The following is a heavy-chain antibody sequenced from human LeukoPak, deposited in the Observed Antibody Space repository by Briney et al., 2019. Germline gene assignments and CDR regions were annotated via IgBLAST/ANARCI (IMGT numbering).Heavy chain of an antibody. CDR3: AGAYCGGDCYLQPPVY. V-gene: IGHV4-34*01. D-gene: IGHD2-21*02. J-gene: IGHJ4*02. Sequence: PSETLSLTCAVYGGSFSGYYWSWIRQPPGKGLEWIGEINHSGSTNYSPSLKSRVTISVDTSKNQFSLKLSSVTAADTAVYYCAGAYCGGDCYLQPPVYWGQGTLVTVSS. CDR1: GGSFSGYY. CDR2: INHSGST.